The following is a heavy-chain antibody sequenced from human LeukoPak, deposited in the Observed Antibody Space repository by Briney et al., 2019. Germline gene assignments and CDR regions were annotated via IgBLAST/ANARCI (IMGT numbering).Heavy chain of an antibody. D-gene: IGHD5-24*01. V-gene: IGHV4-34*01. J-gene: IGHJ4*02. CDR1: GGSFSGYY. Sequence: SETLSLTCAVYGGSFSGYYRSWIRQPPGKGLEWIGEINHSGSTNYNPSLKSRVTISVDTSKNQFSLKLSSVTAADTAVYYCARARDGVLDYWGQGTLVTVSS. CDR3: ARARDGVLDY. CDR2: INHSGST.